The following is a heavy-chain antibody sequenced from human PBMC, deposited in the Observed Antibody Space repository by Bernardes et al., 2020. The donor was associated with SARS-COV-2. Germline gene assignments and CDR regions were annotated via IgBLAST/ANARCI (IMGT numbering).Heavy chain of an antibody. V-gene: IGHV6-1*01. CDR2: TYYRSKWYN. Sequence: TFYLTFAISGDRFSSNRAAWNWLRPSPSRGLEWLGRTYYRSKWYNDYAVSVKSRITINPDTSKNQFSLQLNSVTPEDTAVYYCARGRGGYSDYWGQGTLVTVSS. D-gene: IGHD5-12*01. CDR1: GDRFSSNRAA. CDR3: ARGRGGYSDY. J-gene: IGHJ4*02.